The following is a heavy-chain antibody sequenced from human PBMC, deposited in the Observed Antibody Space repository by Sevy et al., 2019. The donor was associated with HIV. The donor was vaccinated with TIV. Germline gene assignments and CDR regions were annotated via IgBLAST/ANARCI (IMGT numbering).Heavy chain of an antibody. CDR2: LSFGCGKI. Sequence: GGSLRLSCAASGFAFYDYSMSWIRQAPEKGLEWVATLSFGCGKIDYADSVKGRFTISRDNSKNSFYLQMDNLRVEDTALYYCAREGCSRPHDCWGQGTRVTVSS. CDR1: GFAFYDYS. J-gene: IGHJ4*02. V-gene: IGHV3-23*01. CDR3: AREGCSRPHDC. D-gene: IGHD2-2*01.